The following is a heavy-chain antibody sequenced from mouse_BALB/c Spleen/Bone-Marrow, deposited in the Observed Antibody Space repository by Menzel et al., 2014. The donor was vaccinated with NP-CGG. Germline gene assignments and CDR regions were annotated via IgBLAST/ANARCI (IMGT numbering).Heavy chain of an antibody. CDR1: GYTFXNYW. CDR3: TTLARNNFDY. Sequence: EVKLMESGTVLARPGAAVKMSCKASGYTFXNYWMHWIKQRPGQGLEWIGTIHPGNSDTTYNQKFKGKAKLTAVTSTSTAYMELSSLTNEDSAVYYCTTLARNNFDYWGQGTTLTVSS. V-gene: IGHV1-5*01. J-gene: IGHJ2*01. D-gene: IGHD3-1*01. CDR2: IHPGNSDT.